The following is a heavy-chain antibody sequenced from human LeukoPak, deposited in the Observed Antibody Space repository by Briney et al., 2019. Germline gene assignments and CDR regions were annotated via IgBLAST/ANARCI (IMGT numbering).Heavy chain of an antibody. V-gene: IGHV3-23*01. CDR3: AKESSYSTNDY. Sequence: GGSLRLSCAASGFTFSYSAMGWVPQAPGKGLELVSDISGSDRSSNDADSVKGRFTSSRDKSKNTLHLQGNSLRDGAAAIYYCAKESSYSTNDYWGQGTLVTVSS. CDR2: ISGSDRSS. CDR1: GFTFSYSA. D-gene: IGHD4-11*01. J-gene: IGHJ4*02.